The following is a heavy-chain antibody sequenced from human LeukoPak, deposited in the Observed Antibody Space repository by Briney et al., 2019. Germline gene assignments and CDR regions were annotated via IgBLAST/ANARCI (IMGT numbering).Heavy chain of an antibody. V-gene: IGHV3-48*01. D-gene: IGHD6-19*01. Sequence: PGGSLRLSCAASGFTFSSYGMNWVRQAPGKGLEWVSYISSSTSSIYYADSVKGRFTISRDNAKNSLYLQMNSLRAEDTAVHYCTRDVATSGWATFYWGPGTLVTVSS. CDR2: ISSSTSSI. CDR3: TRDVATSGWATFY. J-gene: IGHJ4*02. CDR1: GFTFSSYG.